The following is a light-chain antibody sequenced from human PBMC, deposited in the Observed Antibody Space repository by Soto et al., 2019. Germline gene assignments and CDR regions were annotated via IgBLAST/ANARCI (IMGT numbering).Light chain of an antibody. CDR1: QSVLYSSNNKNC. J-gene: IGKJ2*02. V-gene: IGKV4-1*01. Sequence: DIVMTQSPDSLAVSLGERATSNCKSSQSVLYSSNNKNCLAWYQQKPGQPPKLLIYWASTRESGVPDRFSGSGSGTDFTLTISSLQAEDVAVYYCQQYYSTSCTFGQGTKLEIK. CDR3: QQYYSTSCT. CDR2: WAS.